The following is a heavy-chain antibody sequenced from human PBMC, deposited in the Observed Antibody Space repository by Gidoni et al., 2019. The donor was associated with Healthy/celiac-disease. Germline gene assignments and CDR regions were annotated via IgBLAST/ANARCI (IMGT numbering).Heavy chain of an antibody. CDR3: ARAGGITIFGVVSPWYYYYMDV. V-gene: IGHV3-21*01. CDR1: GFTFRSDS. J-gene: IGHJ6*03. CDR2: ISSSSSYK. Sequence: EVQLVESGGGLVKPGGSRRHSWAALGFTFRSDSMNWVRQAPGKGLACGSSISSSSSYKYYAYSVNGRFTISRDNAKNSLYLQMNSLRAEDTAVYYCARAGGITIFGVVSPWYYYYMDVWGKGTTVTVSS. D-gene: IGHD3-3*01.